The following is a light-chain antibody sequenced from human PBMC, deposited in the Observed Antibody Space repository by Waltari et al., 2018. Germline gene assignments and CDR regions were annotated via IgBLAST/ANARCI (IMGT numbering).Light chain of an antibody. J-gene: IGKJ2*01. Sequence: DIVMTQFPDSLAVSLGERATINCKSSQSVLYSSNNKNYLAWYQQKPGQPPKQLFYWASTRVSGVPDRFSGSGSGTDFTLTISSLQAEDVAVYYCQQYYNSQYTLGQGTKLEI. CDR1: QSVLYSSNNKNY. CDR2: WAS. CDR3: QQYYNSQYT. V-gene: IGKV4-1*01.